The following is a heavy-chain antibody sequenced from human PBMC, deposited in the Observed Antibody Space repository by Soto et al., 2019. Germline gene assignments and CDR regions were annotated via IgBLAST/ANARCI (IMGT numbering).Heavy chain of an antibody. J-gene: IGHJ5*02. CDR2: FHYGGST. D-gene: IGHD3-3*01. V-gene: IGHV4-39*01. CDR3: ARYTRITTLFDP. CDR1: GGSISSSSYY. Sequence: SETLSLTCTVSGGSISSSSYYWGWIRQPPGKGLEWIGSFHYGGSTYYNPSPKSRVTISVDTSKNQFSLKLSSVTAADTAVYYCARYTRITTLFDPWGQGTLVTVSS.